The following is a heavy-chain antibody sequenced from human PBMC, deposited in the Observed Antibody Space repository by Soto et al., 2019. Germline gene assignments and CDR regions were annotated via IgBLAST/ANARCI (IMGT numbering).Heavy chain of an antibody. D-gene: IGHD3-10*01. Sequence: QVQLVQSGAEVKKPGSSVKVSCKASGDTFSSYAISWVRQAPGQGLEWMGGIIPIFGTANYAQKFQGRVTSTADESTSTAYIELSSLRSEDTAVYYCARERLLWFGELLPSRSAGMDVWGQRTTVTVSS. CDR1: GDTFSSYA. CDR3: ARERLLWFGELLPSRSAGMDV. V-gene: IGHV1-69*01. CDR2: IIPIFGTA. J-gene: IGHJ6*02.